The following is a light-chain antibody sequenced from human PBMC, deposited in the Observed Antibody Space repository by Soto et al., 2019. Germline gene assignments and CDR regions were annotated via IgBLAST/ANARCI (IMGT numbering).Light chain of an antibody. CDR2: DAA. CDR3: QQYNKWPPLT. V-gene: IGKV3-15*01. Sequence: EVGMSRSPPTLSVSPGERATLSCRPSQSVRVNLAWYQQKPGQAPRLLIYDAATRATGVPARFTGSGSGTEFALTISSLQSEDVAVYYCQQYNKWPPLTFGGGTKVDIK. J-gene: IGKJ4*01. CDR1: QSVRVN.